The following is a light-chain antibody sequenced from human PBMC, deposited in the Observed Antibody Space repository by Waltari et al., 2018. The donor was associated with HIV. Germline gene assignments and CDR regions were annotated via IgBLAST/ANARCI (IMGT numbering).Light chain of an antibody. CDR3: MQSIELPLT. V-gene: IGKV2D-29*01. CDR2: EVS. J-gene: IGKJ4*01. Sequence: IVMTQTPLSLSVTPGQPASISCKSNQSLLHSDGKTYLYWYLQKAGQPPQLLINEVSTRFSGVPDRFSGVGTGTDFSLKISRVEAEDVGIYYCMQSIELPLTFGGGTKVEIK. CDR1: QSLLHSDGKTY.